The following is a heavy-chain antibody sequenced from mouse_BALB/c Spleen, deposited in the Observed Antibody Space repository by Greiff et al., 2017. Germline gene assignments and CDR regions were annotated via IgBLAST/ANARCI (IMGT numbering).Heavy chain of an antibody. J-gene: IGHJ2*01. D-gene: IGHD2-2*01. CDR1: GYTFTDYA. V-gene: IGHV1-67*01. CDR3: GRGNMVTPYSFDY. Sequence: VQLQQSGPELVRPGESVKISCKGSGYTFTDYAMHWVKQSHAKSLEWIGVISIYYGNTNYNQKFKGKATMTVDKSSSTDCMELARLTSEDSAIYYCGRGNMVTPYSFDYWGQGTTLTVSS. CDR2: ISIYYGNT.